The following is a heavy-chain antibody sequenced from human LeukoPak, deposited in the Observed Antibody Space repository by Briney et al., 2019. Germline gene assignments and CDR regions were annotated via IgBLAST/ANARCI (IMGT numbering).Heavy chain of an antibody. CDR2: ISGSDGST. D-gene: IGHD2-15*01. V-gene: IGHV3-23*01. Sequence: PGGSLRLSCAASGFTFSGYGIHWVRQAPGKGLEWVSTISGSDGSTYYAGSVKGRFTISRDNSKNTLYLQMNYLRAEDTAVYYCAKGCGGTCYSDFDLWGRGTLVTVSS. J-gene: IGHJ4*02. CDR3: AKGCGGTCYSDFDL. CDR1: GFTFSGYG.